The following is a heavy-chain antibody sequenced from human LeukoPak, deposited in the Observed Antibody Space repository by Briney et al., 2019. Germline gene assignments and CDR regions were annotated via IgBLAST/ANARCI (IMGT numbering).Heavy chain of an antibody. Sequence: GGSLRLSCAASGFTFNTYWMHWVRQAPGKGLVWVSRINSDGSSTNYADSVKGRFTISRDNAKNSLDLVMSSLRVDDTAVYYCARDRGDGTQSSWGQGTVVTVAS. CDR3: ARDRGDGTQSS. V-gene: IGHV3-74*01. CDR1: GFTFNTYW. D-gene: IGHD5-24*01. CDR2: INSDGSST. J-gene: IGHJ4*02.